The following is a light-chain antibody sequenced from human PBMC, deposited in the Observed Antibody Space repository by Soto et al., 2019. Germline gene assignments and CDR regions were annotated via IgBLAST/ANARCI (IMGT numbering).Light chain of an antibody. CDR2: AAS. Sequence: DIQMTQSPSSLYASVGDIVTITCRASQSISSYLNWYQQKPGKAPKLLIYAASSLQSGVPSRFSGSGSGTDFTLTISSLQPEDFATYYCQQSYSTPPYTFGQGTKLEIK. CDR3: QQSYSTPPYT. J-gene: IGKJ2*01. V-gene: IGKV1-39*01. CDR1: QSISSY.